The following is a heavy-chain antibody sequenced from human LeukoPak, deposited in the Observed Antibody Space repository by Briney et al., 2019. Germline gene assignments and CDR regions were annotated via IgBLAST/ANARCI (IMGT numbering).Heavy chain of an antibody. CDR2: IYTSGST. J-gene: IGHJ6*02. CDR1: GGSISSYY. CDR3: ARVRYDFWSGYYAFDYGMDV. V-gene: IGHV4-4*07. D-gene: IGHD3-3*01. Sequence: SETLSLTCTVSGGSISSYYWSWIRQPAGKGLEWIGRIYTSGSTNYNPSLKSRVTMSVDTSKNHFSLKLSSVTAADTAVYYCARVRYDFWSGYYAFDYGMDVWGLGTTVTVSS.